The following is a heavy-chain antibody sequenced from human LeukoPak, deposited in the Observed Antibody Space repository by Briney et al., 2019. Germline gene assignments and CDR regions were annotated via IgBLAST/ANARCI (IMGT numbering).Heavy chain of an antibody. J-gene: IGHJ1*01. Sequence: ASVKVSCKASGYTFTSYGISWVRQAPGQGLEWMGWISAYNGNTNYAQKLQGRVTMTTDTSTSTAYMELRSLRSDDTAVCYCAATYYYDSSGYYYAEYFQHWGQGTLVTVSS. CDR2: ISAYNGNT. CDR3: AATYYYDSSGYYYAEYFQH. D-gene: IGHD3-22*01. V-gene: IGHV1-18*01. CDR1: GYTFTSYG.